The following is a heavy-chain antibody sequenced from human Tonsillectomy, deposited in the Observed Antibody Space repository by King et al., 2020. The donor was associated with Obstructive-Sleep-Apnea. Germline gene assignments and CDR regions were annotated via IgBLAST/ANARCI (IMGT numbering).Heavy chain of an antibody. CDR2: ISGSGDST. J-gene: IGHJ4*02. Sequence: VQLVESGGGLVQPGGSLRFSCAASGFTFSRYAMSWVRQAPGRGLEWVSTISGSGDSTYYADAGQVRFTLTRDNTKKPLYLQMNSRRTEDTAVYYCAKLVGNTGVDYWGQGTLVTVSS. D-gene: IGHD2-8*02. CDR1: GFTFSRYA. V-gene: IGHV3-23*04. CDR3: AKLVGNTGVDY.